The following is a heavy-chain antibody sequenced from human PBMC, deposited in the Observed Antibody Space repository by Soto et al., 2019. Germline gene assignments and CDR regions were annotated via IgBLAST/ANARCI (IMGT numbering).Heavy chain of an antibody. Sequence: GESLKISCKGSGYSFTSYWIGWVRQMPGKGLEWMGIIYPGDSDTRYSPSFQGQVTISADKSISTAYLQWSSLKASDTAMYYCARHVRGSSSWPYNWFDPWGQGTVVTVSS. J-gene: IGHJ5*02. CDR3: ARHVRGSSSWPYNWFDP. CDR1: GYSFTSYW. D-gene: IGHD6-13*01. V-gene: IGHV5-51*01. CDR2: IYPGDSDT.